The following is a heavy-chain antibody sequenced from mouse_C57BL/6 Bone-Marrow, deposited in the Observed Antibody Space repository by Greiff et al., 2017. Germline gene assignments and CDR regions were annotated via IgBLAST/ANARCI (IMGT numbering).Heavy chain of an antibody. Sequence: EVQLVESGGGLVKPGGSLKLSCAASGFTFSDYGMHWVRQAPEKGLEWVAYISSGSSTIYYADTVKGRFTISRDNAKNTLFLQMTSLRSEDTAMYYCAREIYYDYKGAMDYWGQGTSVTVSS. D-gene: IGHD2-4*01. CDR2: ISSGSSTI. CDR1: GFTFSDYG. J-gene: IGHJ4*01. V-gene: IGHV5-17*01. CDR3: AREIYYDYKGAMDY.